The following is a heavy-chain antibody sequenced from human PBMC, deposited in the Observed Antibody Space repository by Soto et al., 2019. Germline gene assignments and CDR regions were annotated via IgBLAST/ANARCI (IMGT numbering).Heavy chain of an antibody. Sequence: ETLSLTCTVSGGSISSSSYYWGWIRQPPGKGLEWIGSIYYSGSTYYNPSLKSRVTISVDTSKNQFSLKLSSVTAADTAVYYCARPGLRDFDYWGQGTLVTVSS. J-gene: IGHJ4*02. CDR3: ARPGLRDFDY. V-gene: IGHV4-39*01. CDR2: IYYSGST. CDR1: GGSISSSSYY.